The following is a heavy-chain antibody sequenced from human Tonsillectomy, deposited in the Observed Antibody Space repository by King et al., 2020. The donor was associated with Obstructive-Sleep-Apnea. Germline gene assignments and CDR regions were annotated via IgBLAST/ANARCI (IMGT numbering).Heavy chain of an antibody. Sequence: TLKESGPTLVKPTQTLTLTCTFSGFSLSTSGVGVGWIRQPPGKALEWLALISWNDDKRYSPSLKSRLTITKDTSKNQVVLTMTNMDPEDTATYYCATDYYSYYFDYWGQGTLVTVSS. CDR3: ATDYYSYYFDY. CDR2: ISWNDDK. J-gene: IGHJ4*02. D-gene: IGHD3-9*01. V-gene: IGHV2-5*01. CDR1: GFSLSTSGVG.